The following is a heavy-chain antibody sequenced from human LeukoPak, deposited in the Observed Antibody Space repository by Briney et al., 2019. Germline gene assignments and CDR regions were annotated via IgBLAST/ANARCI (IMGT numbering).Heavy chain of an antibody. CDR2: IYYSGST. D-gene: IGHD3-3*01. V-gene: IGHV4-59*01. Sequence: LETLSLICTVSGGSISSYYWSWIRQPPGKGLEWIGYIYYSGSTNYNPSLKSRVTISVDTSKNQFSLKLSSVTAADTAVYYCARTGITIFGVVTSFDYWGQGTLVTVSS. CDR1: GGSISSYY. CDR3: ARTGITIFGVVTSFDY. J-gene: IGHJ4*02.